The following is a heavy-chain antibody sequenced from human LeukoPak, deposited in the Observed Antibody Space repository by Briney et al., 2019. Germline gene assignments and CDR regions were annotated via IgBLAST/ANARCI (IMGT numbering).Heavy chain of an antibody. CDR1: GYTFTGYY. V-gene: IGHV1-2*06. CDR3: ARSHSGSYWFDP. CDR2: INPNSGGT. D-gene: IGHD1-26*01. J-gene: IGHJ5*02. Sequence: GASVKVSCKASGYTFTGYYMHWVRQAPGQGLEWMGRINPNSGGTNYAQKFQGRVTMTRDTSISTAYMELSSLRSEDTAVYYCARSHSGSYWFDPWGQGTLVTVSS.